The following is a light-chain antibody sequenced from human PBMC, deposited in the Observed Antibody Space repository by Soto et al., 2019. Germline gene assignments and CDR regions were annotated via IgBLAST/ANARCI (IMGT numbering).Light chain of an antibody. Sequence: QSVLTQPPSVSGAPGQRVTISCTGNSSNIGAPYDVHWYQQLPGAVPKLLISGNSNRPSGVPDRFSGSKSGPSASLAITGLQVGDEVYYHCRSFTSSLGGWVFGGGTKRPVL. V-gene: IGLV1-40*01. J-gene: IGLJ3*02. CDR1: SSNIGAPYD. CDR2: GNS. CDR3: RSFTSSLGGWV.